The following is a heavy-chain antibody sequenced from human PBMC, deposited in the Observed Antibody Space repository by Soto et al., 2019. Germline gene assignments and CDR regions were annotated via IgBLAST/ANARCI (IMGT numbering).Heavy chain of an antibody. Sequence: PGGSLRLSCAASGFTFSTYGMHWVRQAPGKGLEWVALIWSDGSNKYYADSVKGRFTISRDNSERTLYLQMNSLRAEDTAVYYCARELDGLDVWGQGTTVTVSS. CDR3: ARELDGLDV. CDR2: IWSDGSNK. CDR1: GFTFSTYG. J-gene: IGHJ6*02. V-gene: IGHV3-33*01.